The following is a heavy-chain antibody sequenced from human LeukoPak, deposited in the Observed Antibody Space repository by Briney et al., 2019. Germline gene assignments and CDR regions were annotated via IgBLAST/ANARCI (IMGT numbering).Heavy chain of an antibody. Sequence: SETLSLTCAVSGYSISSGYYWGWIRQPPGKGLEWIGSIYHSGSTYYNPSLKSRGTISVDTSKNQFSLKLSSVTAADTAVYYCARDDGSYYGTLFDYWGQGTLVTVSS. CDR1: GYSISSGYY. CDR3: ARDDGSYYGTLFDY. D-gene: IGHD1-26*01. J-gene: IGHJ4*02. V-gene: IGHV4-38-2*02. CDR2: IYHSGST.